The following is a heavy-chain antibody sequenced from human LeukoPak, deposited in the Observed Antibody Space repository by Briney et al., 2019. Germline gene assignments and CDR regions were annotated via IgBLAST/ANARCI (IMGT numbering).Heavy chain of an antibody. J-gene: IGHJ4*02. CDR3: ARVIPDYYDSSGYPLFFDY. D-gene: IGHD3-22*01. V-gene: IGHV1-18*01. CDR2: ISAYNGNT. Sequence: ASVKVSRKASGGTFSSYAISWVRQAPGQGLEWLGWISAYNGNTHYAQKLQGRVTLTTDTSTSTAYMEVRSLRSDDTAVYFCARVIPDYYDSSGYPLFFDYWGQGTLVTVSS. CDR1: GGTFSSYA.